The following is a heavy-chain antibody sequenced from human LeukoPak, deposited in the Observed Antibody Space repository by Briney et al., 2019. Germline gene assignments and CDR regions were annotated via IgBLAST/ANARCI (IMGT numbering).Heavy chain of an antibody. D-gene: IGHD5-12*01. V-gene: IGHV3-30*04. J-gene: IGHJ4*02. CDR1: GFTFSSYA. CDR2: ISYDGSNK. CDR3: ASLGGTRYSGYGVYY. Sequence: GGSLRLSCAASGFTFSSYAMHWVRQAPGKGLEWVAVISYDGSNKYYADSVKGRFTISRDNSKNTLYLQMNSLGAEDTAVYYCASLGGTRYSGYGVYYWGQGTLVTVSS.